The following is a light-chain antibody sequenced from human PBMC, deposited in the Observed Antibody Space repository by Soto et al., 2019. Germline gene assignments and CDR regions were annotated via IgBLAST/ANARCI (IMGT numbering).Light chain of an antibody. CDR2: DAS. J-gene: IGKJ4*01. V-gene: IGKV3-11*01. Sequence: EIVLTQSPATLSFSPGERATLSCRASQSVDKYLVWYQQKPGQAPRLLIYDASSRATGIPARFSGSGSGTDFSLTITSPEPEDFSSFYFPEPTNLPLNFRGGTKLEIK. CDR1: QSVDKY. CDR3: PEPTNLPLN.